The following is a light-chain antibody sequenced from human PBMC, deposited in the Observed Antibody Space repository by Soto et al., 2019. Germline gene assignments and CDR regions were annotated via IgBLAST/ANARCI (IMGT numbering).Light chain of an antibody. CDR3: QQYNPYSRT. CDR2: AAS. Sequence: IQLTPSPSSLSASVGDRGAITCRASQASRTGLGWYQQRPGKGTKPLIYAASTLQSGVPSRFSGSGSGTDFTLTISSLQRDDFAIYYCQQYNPYSRTFGQGTKVDIK. J-gene: IGKJ1*01. V-gene: IGKV1-17*01. CDR1: QASRTG.